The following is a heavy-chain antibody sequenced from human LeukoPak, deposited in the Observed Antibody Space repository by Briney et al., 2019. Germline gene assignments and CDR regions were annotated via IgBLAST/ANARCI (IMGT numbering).Heavy chain of an antibody. D-gene: IGHD3-9*01. CDR2: INPNSGGT. CDR1: GYTFTGYY. Sequence: ASVKVSCKASGYTFTGYYMEWVRQAAGQGREGMGWINPNSGGTNDAQKCQGWVTMTRDTSISTAYMDLSRLRSDDTAVYYCARGPELLRYFDWLLWTLDYWGQGTLVTLSS. J-gene: IGHJ4*02. CDR3: ARGPELLRYFDWLLWTLDY. V-gene: IGHV1-2*04.